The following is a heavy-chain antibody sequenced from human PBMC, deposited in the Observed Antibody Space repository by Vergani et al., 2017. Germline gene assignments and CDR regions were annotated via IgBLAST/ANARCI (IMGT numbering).Heavy chain of an antibody. D-gene: IGHD3-16*01. V-gene: IGHV3-23*01. CDR3: AKDIRMSVAAFDI. J-gene: IGHJ3*02. CDR2: LTASGSGI. CDR1: GFAFSRYA. Sequence: EVQLLESGGRLVQPGGSLRLSCVASGFAFSRYAMSWVRQAPGKGLEWVSGLTASGSGISYADSVRGRFTISRDNSKNTLFLQMDSLRAEDTAVYYCAKDIRMSVAAFDIWGQGTMVTVSS.